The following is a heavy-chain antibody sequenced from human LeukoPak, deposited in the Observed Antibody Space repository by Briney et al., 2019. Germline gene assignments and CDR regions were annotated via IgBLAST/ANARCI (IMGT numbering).Heavy chain of an antibody. J-gene: IGHJ6*02. Sequence: GSLRLSCAASGFTFSNYATSWVRQAPGKGLEWVSGISGSGGSTYYADSVKGRFTISRDNSKNTLYLQMNSLRGEDTAVYYCAKDPKRGETATPFGMDVWGQGTTVTVSS. CDR1: GFTFSNYA. D-gene: IGHD5-24*01. CDR2: ISGSGGST. CDR3: AKDPKRGETATPFGMDV. V-gene: IGHV3-23*01.